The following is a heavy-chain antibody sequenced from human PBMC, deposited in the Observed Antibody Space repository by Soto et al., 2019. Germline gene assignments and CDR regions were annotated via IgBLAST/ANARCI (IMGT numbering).Heavy chain of an antibody. CDR3: TRDKNPPLNQIDFDY. Sequence: EVQLVESGGGLVKPGGSLRLSCVASGFTFNTYTMHWVRQAPGKGLEWLSSIDSRSKYIYYADSVKGRFTISRDNAQNSLYLQMSSLRDEDTAVYYCTRDKNPPLNQIDFDYWGQGTLLTVSS. CDR2: IDSRSKYI. CDR1: GFTFNTYT. J-gene: IGHJ4*02. V-gene: IGHV3-21*02.